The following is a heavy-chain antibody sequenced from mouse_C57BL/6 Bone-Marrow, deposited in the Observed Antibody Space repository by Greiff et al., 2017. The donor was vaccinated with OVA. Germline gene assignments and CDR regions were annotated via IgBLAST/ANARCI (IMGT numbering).Heavy chain of an antibody. CDR3: VKAEGLRAWFAY. D-gene: IGHD2-4*01. CDR2: IRNKANGYTT. J-gene: IGHJ3*01. CDR1: GFTFTDYY. V-gene: IGHV7-4*01. Sequence: EVQRVESGGGLVQPGASLRLSCAASGFTFTDYYMSWVRQPPGKAPEWLALIRNKANGYTTEYTAYVKGRFSISRDNAQNILYLQMNTLRAEDSATYYGVKAEGLRAWFAYWGQGTLVTVSA.